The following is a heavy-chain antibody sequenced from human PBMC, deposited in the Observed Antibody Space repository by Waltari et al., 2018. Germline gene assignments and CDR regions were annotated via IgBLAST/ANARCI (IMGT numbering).Heavy chain of an antibody. V-gene: IGHV4-39*07. CDR1: GGSISSSSYY. J-gene: IGHJ3*02. CDR2: IDYSGST. Sequence: QLQLQESGPGLVKPSETLSLTCTVSGGSISSSSYYWAWIRQPPGKGLEGIGSIDYSGSTYYNPSLKSRVTISVDTSKNQFSLKLSSVTAADTAVYYCARDRRIAVLSGDAFDIWGQGTMVTVSS. D-gene: IGHD6-19*01. CDR3: ARDRRIAVLSGDAFDI.